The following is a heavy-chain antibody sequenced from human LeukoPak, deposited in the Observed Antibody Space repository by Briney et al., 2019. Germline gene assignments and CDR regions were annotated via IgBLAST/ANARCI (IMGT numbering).Heavy chain of an antibody. CDR3: ARVYQSAEYYFDY. J-gene: IGHJ4*02. CDR1: GGSIDSYY. V-gene: IGHV4-59*01. D-gene: IGHD2-2*01. Sequence: SETLSLTRTVSGGSIDSYYWSWIRQPPGKGLEWIGYIYYTGSTEYHPSLKSRVTISLDTSKNQFSLKLTSVTAADTAVYYCARVYQSAEYYFDYWGQGNLVSVSS. CDR2: IYYTGST.